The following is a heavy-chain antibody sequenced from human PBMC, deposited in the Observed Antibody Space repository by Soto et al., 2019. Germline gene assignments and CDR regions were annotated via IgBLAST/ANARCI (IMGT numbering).Heavy chain of an antibody. D-gene: IGHD6-13*01. CDR3: ARGLIAAASRDY. Sequence: QVQLVQSGAEVKKPGSSVKVSCQAFGGTFSSYAISWVRQSPGQGLEWMGRIIPIFGTANYEHKFQGRVTITADESPSTAYMELSSLRSEDTAVYYYARGLIAAASRDYWGQGTLVTVSS. CDR2: IIPIFGTA. J-gene: IGHJ4*02. V-gene: IGHV1-69*01. CDR1: GGTFSSYA.